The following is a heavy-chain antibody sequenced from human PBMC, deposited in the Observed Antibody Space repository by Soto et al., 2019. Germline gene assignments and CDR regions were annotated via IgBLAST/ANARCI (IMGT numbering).Heavy chain of an antibody. CDR1: GDSFTKYT. J-gene: IGHJ4*02. CDR3: ARGRGLYNSGRSQLDS. D-gene: IGHD1-1*01. Sequence: QVQVVQSGAEVKKPGSSVRVSCKASGDSFTKYTVNWVRQAPRQGLEWMGGIIPRFGTTNYAPTLQDRVTITADASMNTVYMELSGLRSDDTALYYCARGRGLYNSGRSQLDSWGQGTLVTVSS. V-gene: IGHV1-69*01. CDR2: IIPRFGTT.